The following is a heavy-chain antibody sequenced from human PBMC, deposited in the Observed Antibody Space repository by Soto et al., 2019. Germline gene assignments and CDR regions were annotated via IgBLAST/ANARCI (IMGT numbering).Heavy chain of an antibody. V-gene: IGHV1-69*05. CDR2: IIPIFDTP. D-gene: IGHD6-19*01. J-gene: IGHJ5*02. CDR1: GDTLDNYA. CDR3: ASAVAANENWFDP. Sequence: QVQLVQSGPEVKKPGSSVKVSCKASGDTLDNYAINWVRQAPGQGLEWMGGIIPIFDTPNYAQKLQGRVTIITDKSTNTAYMEMSSLRLEETALYYCASAVAANENWFDPWGQGTLVTVSS.